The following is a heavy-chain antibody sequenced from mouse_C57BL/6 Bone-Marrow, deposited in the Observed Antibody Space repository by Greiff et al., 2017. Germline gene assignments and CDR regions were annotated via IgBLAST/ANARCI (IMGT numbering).Heavy chain of an antibody. D-gene: IGHD2-12*01. CDR2: IRNKANGYTT. Sequence: EVQRVESGGGLVQPGGSLSLSCAASGFTFTDYYMSWVRQPPGKALEWMGFIRNKANGYTTESSASVKGRFTISRDNSHSILYLQMNALRAEDSATYYCARARYDGRAMDYWGQGTSVTVSS. CDR1: GFTFTDYY. J-gene: IGHJ4*01. V-gene: IGHV7-3*01. CDR3: ARARYDGRAMDY.